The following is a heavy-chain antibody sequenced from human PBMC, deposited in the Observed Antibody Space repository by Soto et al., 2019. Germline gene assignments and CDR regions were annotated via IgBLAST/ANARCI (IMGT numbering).Heavy chain of an antibody. CDR3: ARDGHPIGHDILSGYYYFGMDV. V-gene: IGHV1-46*01. CDR2: INPSGGST. CDR1: GYTYTSYE. D-gene: IGHD3-9*01. J-gene: IGHJ6*02. Sequence: ASVKVSCKASGYTYTSYEMYLVRQAPGQGLEWMGIINPSGGSTTYAQKFQGRVTMTTDTSASTAYMELRSLRSDDTAVFYCARDGHPIGHDILSGYYYFGMDVWG.